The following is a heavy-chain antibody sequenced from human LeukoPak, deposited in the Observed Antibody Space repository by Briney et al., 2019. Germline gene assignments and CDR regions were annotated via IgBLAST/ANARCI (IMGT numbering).Heavy chain of an antibody. CDR2: ISSSSSYI. CDR1: GFTFSDHY. D-gene: IGHD2-21*02. V-gene: IGHV3-11*06. J-gene: IGHJ4*02. Sequence: PGGSLRLSCAASGFTFSDHYMSWIRQAPGKGLEWVSYISSSSSYIDYADSVKGRFTISRDNAQNSLYLQMNSLRAEDTAVYYCARDPQTETYFDYWGQGTLVSVSS. CDR3: ARDPQTETYFDY.